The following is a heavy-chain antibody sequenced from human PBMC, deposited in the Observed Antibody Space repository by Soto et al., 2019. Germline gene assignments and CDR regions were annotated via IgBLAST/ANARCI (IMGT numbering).Heavy chain of an antibody. Sequence: GASVKVSCKASGGTFSSYAISWVRQAPGQGLEWMGGIIPIFGTANYAQKFQGRVTITADKSTSTAYMELSSLRSEDTAVYYCASAARSPGSVQMTTVTIMDPPGWYYGMDVWGQGTTVTVSS. V-gene: IGHV1-69*06. CDR3: ASAARSPGSVQMTTVTIMDPPGWYYGMDV. J-gene: IGHJ6*02. CDR2: IIPIFGTA. D-gene: IGHD4-4*01. CDR1: GGTFSSYA.